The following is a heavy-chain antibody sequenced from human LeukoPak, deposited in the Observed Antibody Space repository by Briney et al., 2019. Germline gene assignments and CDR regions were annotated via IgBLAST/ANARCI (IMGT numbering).Heavy chain of an antibody. D-gene: IGHD3-22*01. CDR1: GGSISTSTYY. V-gene: IGHV4-39*07. CDR3: ARAYYDSSGYYSGDY. Sequence: SETLSLTCTVSGGSISTSTYYWGWIRQPPGKGLEWIGSIYYSGSPYYNPSLKSRVTISVDTSNNQFSLKLSSVTAADTAVYYCARAYYDSSGYYSGDYWGQGTLVTVSS. CDR2: IYYSGSP. J-gene: IGHJ4*02.